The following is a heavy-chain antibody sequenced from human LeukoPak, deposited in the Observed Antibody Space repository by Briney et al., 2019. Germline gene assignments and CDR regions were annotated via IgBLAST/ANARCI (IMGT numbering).Heavy chain of an antibody. V-gene: IGHV4-38-2*01. CDR2: LYQSGST. CDR3: ARVRRSSGWYNWFDP. Sequence: SGTLSLTCAVSRYSLSGGYHWGWRRPPPGKGVGWIRSLYQSGSTYYNPSLKSRVTISVDTSKNQFSLKLSSVTAADTAVYYCARVRRSSGWYNWFDPWGQGTLITVSS. CDR1: RYSLSGGYH. D-gene: IGHD6-19*01. J-gene: IGHJ5*02.